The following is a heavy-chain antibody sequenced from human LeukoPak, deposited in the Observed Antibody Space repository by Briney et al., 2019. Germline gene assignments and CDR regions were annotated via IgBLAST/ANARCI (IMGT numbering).Heavy chain of an antibody. CDR3: ARDGGGTRDFWSGYYYYWFDP. D-gene: IGHD3-3*01. J-gene: IGHJ5*02. CDR2: IYTSGST. V-gene: IGHV4-61*02. Sequence: PSETLSLTCTVSGGSISCGSYYWSWIRQPAWKGLEWIGRIYTSGSTNYNPSLKSRVTISVDTSKNQFSLKLSSVTAADTAVYYCARDGGGTRDFWSGYYYYWFDPWGQGTLVTVSS. CDR1: GGSISCGSYY.